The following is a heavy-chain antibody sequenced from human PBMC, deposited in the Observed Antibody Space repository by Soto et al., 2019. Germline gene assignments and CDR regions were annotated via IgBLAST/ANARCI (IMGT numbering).Heavy chain of an antibody. J-gene: IGHJ6*02. CDR3: ARQGPYGMDV. CDR2: IYYSGST. CDR1: YGSISSYY. Sequence: QVRLQESGPGLVKPSETLSLTCTVSYGSISSYYWSWIRQPPGKGLEWIGYIYYSGSTNYNPSLKSRVTISVDTSKNQFSLKLSSVTAADTAVYYCARQGPYGMDVWGQGTTVTVSS. V-gene: IGHV4-59*08.